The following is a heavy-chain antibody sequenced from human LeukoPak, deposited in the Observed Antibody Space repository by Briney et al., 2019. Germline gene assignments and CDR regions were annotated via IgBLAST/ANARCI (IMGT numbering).Heavy chain of an antibody. CDR2: ISAPGGST. Sequence: GGSLRLSCAASGFTFSRFWMSWARQAPEKGLEWVSAISAPGGSTLYAYSVKGRFTISRDNSKNTLYVQMNSLRVDDTAVYYCAKARGSSSWYESDYWGQGTLVTVSS. J-gene: IGHJ4*02. CDR3: AKARGSSSWYESDY. V-gene: IGHV3-23*01. D-gene: IGHD6-13*01. CDR1: GFTFSRFW.